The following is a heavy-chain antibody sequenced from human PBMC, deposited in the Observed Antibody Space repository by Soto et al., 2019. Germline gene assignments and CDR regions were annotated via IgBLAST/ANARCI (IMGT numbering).Heavy chain of an antibody. CDR3: AASDSSSWQHDY. Sequence: QVQLVQSGAEMKKPGSSVKVSCKVSGDSFSSYAISWVRQAPGEGLEWVGGIIPIFETANYAQNFQGRVTMTAVESTTTAYLEVTRLRPQDTAVFYCAASDSSSWQHDYWGQGTLITVSS. CDR2: IIPIFETA. J-gene: IGHJ4*02. CDR1: GDSFSSYA. D-gene: IGHD6-13*01. V-gene: IGHV1-69*01.